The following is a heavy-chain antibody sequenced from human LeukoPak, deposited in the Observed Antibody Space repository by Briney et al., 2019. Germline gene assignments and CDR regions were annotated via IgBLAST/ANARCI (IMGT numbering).Heavy chain of an antibody. Sequence: GGSLRLSCAASGFTFSSYGMTWVRQAPGKGLEWVSYISSSSSTIYYADSVKGRFTISRDNAKDSLYLQLNSLRAEDTAVYYCAKAQVAYYDSSGPNHWGQGTQVTVSS. CDR1: GFTFSSYG. J-gene: IGHJ5*02. CDR3: AKAQVAYYDSSGPNH. V-gene: IGHV3-48*01. D-gene: IGHD3-22*01. CDR2: ISSSSSTI.